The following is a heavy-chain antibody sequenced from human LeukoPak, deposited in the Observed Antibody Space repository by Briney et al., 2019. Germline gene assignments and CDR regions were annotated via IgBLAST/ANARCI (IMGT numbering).Heavy chain of an antibody. D-gene: IGHD5-24*01. V-gene: IGHV3-30*18. CDR1: GFTFSSYG. J-gene: IGHJ4*02. Sequence: GGSLRLSCAASGFTFSSYGMHWVRQAPGKGLEWVAVISYDGSNKYYADSVKGRFTISRDNSMNTLYLQMNSLRDEDTAVYYCAQAWRWLQLNYWGQGTLVTVSS. CDR2: ISYDGSNK. CDR3: AQAWRWLQLNY.